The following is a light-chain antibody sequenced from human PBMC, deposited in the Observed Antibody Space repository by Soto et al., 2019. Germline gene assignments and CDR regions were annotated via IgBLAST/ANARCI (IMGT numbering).Light chain of an antibody. CDR2: GAS. J-gene: IGKJ1*01. CDR1: QSVSSD. CDR3: QQYNNWPRT. V-gene: IGKV3-15*01. Sequence: EIVITQSPATLSVSPGEKATRSCRASQSVSSDLAWYQQKPGQAPRLLIFGASTRATSIPARFTGSRSGTEFTLTISSLQSEDFAVYYCQQYNNWPRTLGQGTKVDIK.